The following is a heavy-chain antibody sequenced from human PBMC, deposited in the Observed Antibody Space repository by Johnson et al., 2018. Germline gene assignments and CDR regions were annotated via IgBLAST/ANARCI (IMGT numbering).Heavy chain of an antibody. CDR1: GFTFSTYA. J-gene: IGHJ6*03. V-gene: IGHV3-30-3*01. D-gene: IGHD4/OR15-4a*01. Sequence: QVQLVQSGGGVVQPGRSLRLSCAASGFTFSTYAMHWVRQAPGKGLEWVAVISYEGSNKYYSDSVKGRFTISRDNSKSTLSLQINSLRAEDTAVYYCARGGANFHCDYYMDVWGKGTTVAVSS. CDR3: ARGGANFHCDYYMDV. CDR2: ISYEGSNK.